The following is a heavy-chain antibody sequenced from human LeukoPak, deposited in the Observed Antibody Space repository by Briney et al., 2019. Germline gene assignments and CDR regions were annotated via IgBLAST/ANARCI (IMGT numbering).Heavy chain of an antibody. V-gene: IGHV1-46*01. Sequence: GASVKVSCKASGYTFTSYYMHWVRQPPGQGLDGMGIINPSGGSTSYAQKFQGRVTMTRDMSTSTDYMELSSLRSEDTAVYYCARDNSVEDTAWWFDPWGQGTLVTVSS. CDR3: ARDNSVEDTAWWFDP. CDR1: GYTFTSYY. J-gene: IGHJ5*02. CDR2: INPSGGST. D-gene: IGHD4-23*01.